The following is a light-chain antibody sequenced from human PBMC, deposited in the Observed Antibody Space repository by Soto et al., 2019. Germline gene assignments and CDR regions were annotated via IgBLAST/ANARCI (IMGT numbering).Light chain of an antibody. J-gene: IGKJ4*01. Sequence: DIVMTQSPDSLTVSLGERATINCKSSQSVLYSSNNKNFLTWYQQKPGQPPKLLIYWASTRESGVPDRFSGSGSGTDFTLTIISLQAEDVAVYYCQQYYSSPPTFGGGTKVKI. CDR1: QSVLYSSNNKNF. V-gene: IGKV4-1*01. CDR3: QQYYSSPPT. CDR2: WAS.